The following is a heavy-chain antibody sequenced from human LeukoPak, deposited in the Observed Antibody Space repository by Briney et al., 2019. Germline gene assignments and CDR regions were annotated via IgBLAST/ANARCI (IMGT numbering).Heavy chain of an antibody. CDR2: IYYSGST. CDR1: GVSISSYY. D-gene: IGHD6-13*01. J-gene: IGHJ3*02. Sequence: SETLSLTCTVSGVSISSYYWTWIRQPPGEGLEWIGYIYYSGSTNYNPSLKSRVTISVDTSKNQFSLKLSSVTAADTAVYYCGRALQPGVYAFDIWGQGTMVTVSS. V-gene: IGHV4-59*01. CDR3: GRALQPGVYAFDI.